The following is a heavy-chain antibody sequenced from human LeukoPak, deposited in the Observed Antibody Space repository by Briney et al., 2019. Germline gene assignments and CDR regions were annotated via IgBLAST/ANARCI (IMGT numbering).Heavy chain of an antibody. CDR3: ARVGELVPAPHYYYGMDV. V-gene: IGHV3-48*03. D-gene: IGHD2-2*01. Sequence: PGGPLRLSCAASGFTFSSYEMNWVRQAPGKGLEWVSYISSSGSTIYYADSVKGRFTISRDNAKNSLYLQMNSLRAEDTAVYYCARVGELVPAPHYYYGMDVWGKGTTVTVSS. J-gene: IGHJ6*04. CDR1: GFTFSSYE. CDR2: ISSSGSTI.